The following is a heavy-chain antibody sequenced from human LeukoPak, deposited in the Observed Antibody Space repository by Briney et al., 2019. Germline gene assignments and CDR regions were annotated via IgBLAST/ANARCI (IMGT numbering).Heavy chain of an antibody. J-gene: IGHJ4*02. D-gene: IGHD6-6*01. Sequence: GGALRLSCAAPGDSFTSDWKYWGPEAPGKGLVWVSRINTDVVSTAYADSVEGRFTISRDNATKTMYLQMNSLRAEDTAVYYCARDLPSRSIAALNYWGQGTLVTVSS. CDR3: ARDLPSRSIAALNY. CDR2: INTDVVST. V-gene: IGHV3-74*01. CDR1: GDSFTSDW.